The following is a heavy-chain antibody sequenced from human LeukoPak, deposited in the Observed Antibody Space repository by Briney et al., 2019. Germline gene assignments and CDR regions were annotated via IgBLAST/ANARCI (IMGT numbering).Heavy chain of an antibody. Sequence: PGGSLRLSCAASGFTFSSYSMNWVRQAPGKGPEWVSSISSSSSYIYYADSVKGRFTISRDNAKNSLYLQMNSLRAEDTAVYYCARDFGWYGAFDIWGQGTMVTVSS. V-gene: IGHV3-21*01. CDR2: ISSSSSYI. CDR1: GFTFSSYS. D-gene: IGHD6-19*01. CDR3: ARDFGWYGAFDI. J-gene: IGHJ3*02.